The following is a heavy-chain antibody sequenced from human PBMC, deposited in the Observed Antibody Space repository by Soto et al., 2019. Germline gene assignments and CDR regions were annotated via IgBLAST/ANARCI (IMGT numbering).Heavy chain of an antibody. Sequence: GASVKVSCKTSGFTFSKSSVQWMRQARGQRLEWIGWVVVGSDNTRYAQNFQDRVTITRDMSTSTSYMELSSLTPEDTGVYYCARLVGNSWIDYWGQGTLVTVSS. D-gene: IGHD6-13*01. CDR3: ARLVGNSWIDY. J-gene: IGHJ4*02. V-gene: IGHV1-58*01. CDR1: GFTFSKSS. CDR2: VVVGSDNT.